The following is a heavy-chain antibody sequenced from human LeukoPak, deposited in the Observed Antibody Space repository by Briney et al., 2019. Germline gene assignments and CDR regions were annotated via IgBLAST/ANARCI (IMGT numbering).Heavy chain of an antibody. CDR2: IKQDGSEK. D-gene: IGHD1-26*01. J-gene: IGHJ4*02. Sequence: GGSLRLSCAASGFTFSSYWMSWVRQAPGKGLEGVANIKQDGSEKYYVDSVKGRFTISRDNAKNSLYLQMNSLRAEDTAVYYCARLNSGGATSFDYWGQGTLVTVSS. CDR1: GFTFSSYW. CDR3: ARLNSGGATSFDY. V-gene: IGHV3-7*01.